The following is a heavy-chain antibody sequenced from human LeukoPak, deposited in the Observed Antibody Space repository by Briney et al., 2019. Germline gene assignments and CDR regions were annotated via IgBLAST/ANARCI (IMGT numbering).Heavy chain of an antibody. Sequence: GGSLRLSCAVSGFTFSSRWMSWVRQAPGKGLEWVANINLDGSEKHYVDSVKGRFAISRDNAKNSLYLQMNSLRAEDTAVYYCARDYNSNYVYWGQGTLVTVSS. D-gene: IGHD4-11*01. V-gene: IGHV3-7*01. CDR2: INLDGSEK. CDR1: GFTFSSRW. J-gene: IGHJ4*02. CDR3: ARDYNSNYVY.